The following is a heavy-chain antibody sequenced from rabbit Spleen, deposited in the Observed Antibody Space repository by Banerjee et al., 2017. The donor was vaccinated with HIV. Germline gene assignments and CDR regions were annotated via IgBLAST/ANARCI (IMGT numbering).Heavy chain of an antibody. CDR2: IYAGSSSNT. CDR3: ARDTGSSFSSYGMDL. J-gene: IGHJ3*01. CDR1: GFSFSSRYY. Sequence: QSLAASGGDLVKPGASLPLTCTASGFSFSSRYYMCWVRQAPGKGLEWIACIYAGSSSNTYSATWAKGRFTISKTSSTTVTLQMTSLTAADTATYFCARDTGSSFSSYGMDLWGQGTLVTVS. V-gene: IGHV1S40*01. D-gene: IGHD8-1*01.